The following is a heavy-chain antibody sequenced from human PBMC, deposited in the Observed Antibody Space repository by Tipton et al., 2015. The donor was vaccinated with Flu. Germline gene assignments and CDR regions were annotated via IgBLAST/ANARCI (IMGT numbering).Heavy chain of an antibody. D-gene: IGHD2-21*01. CDR2: VKSASDGGGAT. Sequence: SLRLSCAGSGFTLTNAWVNWFRQAPGKGLEWVGRVKSASDGGGATDYAAPVTGRFIISRDDSNNMVHLHMSGLRTEDTAVYYCSTRVRYSGAEVDIWGQGTKVTVSS. J-gene: IGHJ3*02. CDR1: GFTLTNAW. V-gene: IGHV3-15*07. CDR3: STRVRYSGAEVDI.